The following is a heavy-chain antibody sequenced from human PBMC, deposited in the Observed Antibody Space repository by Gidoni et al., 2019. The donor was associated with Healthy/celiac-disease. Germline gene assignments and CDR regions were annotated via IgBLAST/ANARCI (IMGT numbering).Heavy chain of an antibody. D-gene: IGHD1-1*01. CDR1: GYTFTSYA. J-gene: IGHJ6*02. CDR3: AREGQVWTSQYYYYGMDV. Sequence: QLQLVQSGAEVKKPGASVKVSCNASGYTFTSYAMHWVRQATGQRLEWMGWINAGNGNTKYSQKFQGRVTITRDTSASTAYMELSSLRSEDTAVYYCAREGQVWTSQYYYYGMDVWGQGTTVTVSS. V-gene: IGHV1-3*01. CDR2: INAGNGNT.